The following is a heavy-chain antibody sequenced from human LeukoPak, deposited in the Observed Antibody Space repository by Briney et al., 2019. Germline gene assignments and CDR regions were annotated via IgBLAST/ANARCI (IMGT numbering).Heavy chain of an antibody. J-gene: IGHJ4*02. Sequence: GGSLRLSCAASGVTFSIYWVHSVRQAPGKGLVWVSSINSDGSSTSYADSVKGRFTISRDNAKNTLYLQMNTLRAEDTAVYYCASLDYWGQGTPVTVSS. V-gene: IGHV3-74*01. CDR3: ASLDY. CDR2: INSDGSST. CDR1: GVTFSIYW.